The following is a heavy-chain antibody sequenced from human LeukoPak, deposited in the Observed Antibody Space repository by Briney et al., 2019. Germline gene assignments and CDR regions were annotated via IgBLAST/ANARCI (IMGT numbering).Heavy chain of an antibody. Sequence: ASVKVSCKASGYTFIGYYMHWVRQAPGQGLEWMGWINPNSGGTNYAQKFQGRVTMTRDTSISTAYMELSRLRFDDTAVYYCARQIGYCSGGSYYTGFDYWGQGTLVTVSS. V-gene: IGHV1-2*02. J-gene: IGHJ4*02. CDR2: INPNSGGT. CDR3: ARQIGYCSGGSYYTGFDY. CDR1: GYTFIGYY. D-gene: IGHD2-15*01.